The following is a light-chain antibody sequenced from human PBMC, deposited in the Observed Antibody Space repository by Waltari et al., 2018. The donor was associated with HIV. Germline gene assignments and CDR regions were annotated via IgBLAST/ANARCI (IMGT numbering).Light chain of an antibody. Sequence: QSVLTQPPSASGTPGQRVTISCSGSNSNVGISYVYWYQQRPGTTPKLVIYGIKQRPSGVPDRFSCSKSGTSVSLVISGIRSEDEADYYCAAWDYSLSGWVFGGGTKLTVL. J-gene: IGLJ3*02. V-gene: IGLV1-47*01. CDR2: GIK. CDR1: NSNVGISY. CDR3: AAWDYSLSGWV.